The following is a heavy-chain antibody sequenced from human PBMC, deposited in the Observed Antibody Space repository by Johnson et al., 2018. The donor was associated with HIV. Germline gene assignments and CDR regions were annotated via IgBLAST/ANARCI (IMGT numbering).Heavy chain of an antibody. CDR3: ARDCSYGSNDAFDI. CDR1: GFAFSSFW. D-gene: IGHD5-18*01. V-gene: IGHV3-74*01. CDR2: ISSDGSST. Sequence: MQLVESGGGLVQPGGSLRLSCAASGFAFSSFWIHWVRRTPGKGLVWVSRISSDGSSTDYADSVKGRFTISRDNAKNTVYLEMNSLGVDDTAVYYCARDCSYGSNDAFDIWG. J-gene: IGHJ3*02.